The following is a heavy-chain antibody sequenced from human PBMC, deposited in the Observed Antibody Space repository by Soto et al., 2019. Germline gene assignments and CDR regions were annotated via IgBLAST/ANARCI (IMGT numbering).Heavy chain of an antibody. CDR3: RTKWMA. CDR2: IKKKTDGGTT. CDR1: GFTFSDAW. Sequence: PGGSLRLSCEASGFTFSDAWMSWVRQPPGKGLEWVGLIKKKTDGGTTDYAPPVKGRFNISTDDSKNSLYLQMSSRKTKETPVYYCRTKWMAWGQGTLVTVSP. V-gene: IGHV3-15*01. J-gene: IGHJ5*02. D-gene: IGHD6-19*01.